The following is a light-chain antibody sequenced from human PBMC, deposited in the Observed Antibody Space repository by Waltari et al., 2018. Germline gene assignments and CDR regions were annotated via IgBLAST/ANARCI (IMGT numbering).Light chain of an antibody. J-gene: IGKJ5*01. CDR1: RVLYSSNNKNF. CDR2: WAS. CDR3: QQYHSIPIT. V-gene: IGKV4-1*01. Sequence: RVLYSSNNKNFLVWYQPKPGQPPKLLIYWASIRESGVPDRFNGSGSGTYFTLTINSLQAEDVAIYYCQQYHSIPITFGQGTRLEIK.